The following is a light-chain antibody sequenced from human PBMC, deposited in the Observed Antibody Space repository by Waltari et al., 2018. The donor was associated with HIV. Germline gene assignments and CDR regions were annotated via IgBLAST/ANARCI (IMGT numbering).Light chain of an antibody. Sequence: YVLTQPPSVSVSPGQTARITCSGIELPKRYSHWFRQKPGQPPILLIYKDTERPSGISQRFSASKSGTTVTLTINEVQAEDEADYLCQSTDRSGTWVFGGGTRLAVL. CDR2: KDT. CDR1: ELPKRY. J-gene: IGLJ3*02. CDR3: QSTDRSGTWV. V-gene: IGLV3-25*03.